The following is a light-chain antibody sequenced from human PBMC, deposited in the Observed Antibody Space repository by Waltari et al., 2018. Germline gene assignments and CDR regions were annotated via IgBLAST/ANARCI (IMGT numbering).Light chain of an antibody. Sequence: DIQVTQSPSAMSASVGARITITCRASQVINNYLAWFQQRPGEVPRRLIYDASTLASGVPSRFSGSRFGTEFTLTISNLQPEDFATYYCLQHNTYPVSFGGGTKVEMK. CDR2: DAS. V-gene: IGKV1-17*03. CDR1: QVINNY. J-gene: IGKJ4*01. CDR3: LQHNTYPVS.